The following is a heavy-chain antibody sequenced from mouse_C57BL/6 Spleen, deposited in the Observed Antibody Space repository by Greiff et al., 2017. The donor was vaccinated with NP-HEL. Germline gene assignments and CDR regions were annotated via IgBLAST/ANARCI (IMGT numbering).Heavy chain of an antibody. CDR2: IWSDGST. V-gene: IGHV2-6*03. CDR1: GFSLTSYG. D-gene: IGHD1-1*01. J-gene: IGHJ4*01. Sequence: VKLMESGPGLVAPSQSLSITCTVSGFSLTSYGVHWVRQPPGKGLEWLVVIWSDGSTTYNSALISRLSISKDNAKSQVFLKMNSLQTDDTAMYYCDRYYNGAMDYWGQGTSVTVSS. CDR3: DRYYNGAMDY.